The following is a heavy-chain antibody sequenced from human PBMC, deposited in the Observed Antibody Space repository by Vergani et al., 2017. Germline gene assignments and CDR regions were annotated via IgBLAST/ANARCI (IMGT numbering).Heavy chain of an antibody. J-gene: IGHJ6*03. CDR3: ARDRYCSSTSCHELDYYYYYYMDV. Sequence: QLQLQESGPGLVKPSETLSLTCTVSGGSISSYYWSWIRQPAGKGLEWIGRIYTSGSTNYNPSLKSRVTMSVDTSKNQFSLKLSSVTAADTAVYYCARDRYCSSTSCHELDYYYYYYMDVWGKGTTVTVSS. V-gene: IGHV4-4*07. D-gene: IGHD2-2*01. CDR2: IYTSGST. CDR1: GGSISSYY.